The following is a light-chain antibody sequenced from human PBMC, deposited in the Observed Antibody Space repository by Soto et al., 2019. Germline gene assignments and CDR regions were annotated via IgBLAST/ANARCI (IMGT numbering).Light chain of an antibody. Sequence: EIVLTQSPGTLSLSPGERATLSCRASQSVSSSSLAWYQQKPGQAPRLLMYGASSRATGIPDRFSGRGSETDFTLTISRLEPEDFAVYYCQQYGSSPRTFGQGTKLQIK. J-gene: IGKJ2*01. V-gene: IGKV3-20*01. CDR2: GAS. CDR3: QQYGSSPRT. CDR1: QSVSSSS.